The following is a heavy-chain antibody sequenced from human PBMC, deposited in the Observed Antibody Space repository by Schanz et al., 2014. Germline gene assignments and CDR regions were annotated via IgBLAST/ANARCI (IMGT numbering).Heavy chain of an antibody. CDR3: ARDRGHGDLPGDI. CDR2: ISYSGST. CDR1: GGSISSGSYY. J-gene: IGHJ3*02. V-gene: IGHV4-31*03. Sequence: QVQLQESGPGLVKPSQTLSLTCSVSGGSISSGSYYWNWIRQPAGKGLEWIGFISYSGSTYYNPSLKSRVTISVDTSKNQFYLNLSSATAADTAVYYCARDRGHGDLPGDIWGQGTMVTVSS. D-gene: IGHD4-17*01.